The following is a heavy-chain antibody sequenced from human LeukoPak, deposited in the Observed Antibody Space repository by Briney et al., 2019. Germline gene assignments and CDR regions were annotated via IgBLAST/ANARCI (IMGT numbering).Heavy chain of an antibody. Sequence: GGSLRLSCAASGFTFSSYSMNWVRQAPGKGLEWVSYMSSSSSTMYYADSVKGRFTISRDNAKNSLYLQMNSLRAEDTAVYYCARDSRYCSGGSCYSVGAFDIWSQGTMVTVSS. CDR3: ARDSRYCSGGSCYSVGAFDI. CDR1: GFTFSSYS. V-gene: IGHV3-48*04. J-gene: IGHJ3*02. D-gene: IGHD2-15*01. CDR2: MSSSSSTM.